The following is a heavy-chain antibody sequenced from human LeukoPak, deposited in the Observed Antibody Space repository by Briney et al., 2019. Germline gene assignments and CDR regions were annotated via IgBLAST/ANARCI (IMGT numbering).Heavy chain of an antibody. CDR3: VGEYQLLHSFDY. Sequence: GASVKVSCKASGYTFTGYYMHWVPQAPGQGLEWMGWVNPNSGGTNYAQKFQGRVTMTRDTSISTAYMELSRLRSDDTAEYYCVGEYQLLHSFDYWGQGTLVTVSS. J-gene: IGHJ4*02. V-gene: IGHV1-2*02. CDR2: VNPNSGGT. D-gene: IGHD2-2*01. CDR1: GYTFTGYY.